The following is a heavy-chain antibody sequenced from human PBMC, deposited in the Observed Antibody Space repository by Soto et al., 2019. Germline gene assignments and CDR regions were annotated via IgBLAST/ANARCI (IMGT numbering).Heavy chain of an antibody. D-gene: IGHD6-13*01. CDR2: IGWDDDK. Sequence: SGPTLVNPTQTLTLTCTFSGFSLTTRGMCVSWIRQPPGEALEWLARIGWDDDKYYSTSLKTRLTTSKDTSKNQVVLTMTNMDPVDTATYYCARIQQQRRPYYYYYYMDVWGKGTTVTVSS. CDR3: ARIQQQRRPYYYYYYMDV. J-gene: IGHJ6*03. CDR1: GFSLTTRGMC. V-gene: IGHV2-70*11.